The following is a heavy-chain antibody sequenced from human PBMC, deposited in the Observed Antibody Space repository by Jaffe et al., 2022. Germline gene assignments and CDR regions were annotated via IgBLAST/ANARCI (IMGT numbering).Heavy chain of an antibody. J-gene: IGHJ6*03. CDR2: INHSGST. CDR1: GGSFSGYY. CDR3: ARGCYERYYYYYYYMDV. Sequence: QVQLQQWGAGLLKPSETLSLTCAVYGGSFSGYYWSWIRQPPGKGLEWIGEINHSGSTNYNPSLKSRVTISVDTSKNQFSLKLSSVTAADTAVYYCARGCYERYYYYYYYMDVWGKGTTVTVSS. V-gene: IGHV4-34*01. D-gene: IGHD2-15*01.